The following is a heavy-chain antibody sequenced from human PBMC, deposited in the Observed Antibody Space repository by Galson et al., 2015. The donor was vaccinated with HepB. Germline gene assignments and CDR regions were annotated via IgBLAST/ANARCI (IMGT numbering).Heavy chain of an antibody. CDR3: ARDFGQDTGWVDY. CDR1: GFRFNSYG. CDR2: LWADGSDD. Sequence: SLRLSCAASGFRFNSYGMHWVRQAPGKGLQWVAVLWADGSDDYYADSVRGRFTISRDNSKNSVYLRMNSLTGEDTAVYYCARDFGQDTGWVDYWGQGTLVIVSS. D-gene: IGHD6-19*01. V-gene: IGHV3-33*01. J-gene: IGHJ4*02.